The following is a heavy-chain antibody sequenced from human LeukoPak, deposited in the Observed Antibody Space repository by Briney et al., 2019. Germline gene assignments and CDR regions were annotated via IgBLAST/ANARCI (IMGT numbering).Heavy chain of an antibody. CDR1: GFTFGDYS. CDR2: IRSKAYGGTA. V-gene: IGHV3-49*05. D-gene: IGHD3-9*01. CDR3: SREIRYFDWFKADY. J-gene: IGHJ4*02. Sequence: KTGGSLRLSCSASGFTFGDYSMSWFRQAPGKGLEWVGFIRSKAYGGTAEYAASVKGRFTISRDDSESIAYLQMDSLKAEDTAVYYCSREIRYFDWFKADYWGQGTLVTVSS.